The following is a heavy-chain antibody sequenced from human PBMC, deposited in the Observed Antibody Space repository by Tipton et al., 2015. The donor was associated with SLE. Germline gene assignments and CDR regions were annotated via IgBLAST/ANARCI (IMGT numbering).Heavy chain of an antibody. CDR3: ALDSSGYFDY. Sequence: TLSLTCTVSAGSISSGSYYWSWIRQPPGKGLEWIGYIYTSGSTYYNPSLKSRVTISVDTPKNQFSLKLSSVTAADTAVYYCALDSSGYFDYSGQGTLVTVSS. D-gene: IGHD3-22*01. V-gene: IGHV4-61*09. J-gene: IGHJ4*02. CDR1: AGSISSGSYY. CDR2: IYTSGST.